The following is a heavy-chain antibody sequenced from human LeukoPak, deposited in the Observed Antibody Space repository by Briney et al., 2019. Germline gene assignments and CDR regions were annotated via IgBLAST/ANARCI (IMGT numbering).Heavy chain of an antibody. CDR3: ARAVYDSSGLGNY. V-gene: IGHV3-7*01. Sequence: GGSLRLSCAASGFTFSSYWMSWVRQAPGKGLEWVANIKQEGSEKNYVDSVKGRFTISRDNAKNSLYLQMNSLRAEDMAVYYCARAVYDSSGLGNYWGQGTQVTVSS. D-gene: IGHD3-22*01. J-gene: IGHJ4*02. CDR2: IKQEGSEK. CDR1: GFTFSSYW.